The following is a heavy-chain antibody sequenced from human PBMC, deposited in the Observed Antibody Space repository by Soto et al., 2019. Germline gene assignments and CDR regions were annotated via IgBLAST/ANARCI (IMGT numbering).Heavy chain of an antibody. CDR2: IYHSGST. D-gene: IGHD4-4*01. V-gene: IGHV4-30-2*01. J-gene: IGHJ6*02. CDR3: ASSYKTTTTYYYYGMDV. Sequence: SETLSLTCAVSGGSISSGGYSWSWIRQPPGKGLEWIGYIYHSGSTYYNPSLKSRVTISVDRSKNQFSLKLSSVTAADTAVYYCASSYKTTTTYYYYGMDVWGQGTTVT. CDR1: GGSISSGGYS.